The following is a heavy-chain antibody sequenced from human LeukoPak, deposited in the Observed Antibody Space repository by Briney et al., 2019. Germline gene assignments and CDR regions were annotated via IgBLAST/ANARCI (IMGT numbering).Heavy chain of an antibody. CDR1: GGSFSSGTYY. Sequence: NPSETLSLTCTVSGGSFSSGTYYWSWIRQPPGKGLEWIGYIYYSGSTNYNPSLKSRVTVSVDTSKNQCSLKLSSVTTADTAVYYCTRSTNLEAFDIWGQGTMVTVSS. CDR3: TRSTNLEAFDI. CDR2: IYYSGST. J-gene: IGHJ3*02. D-gene: IGHD2-8*01. V-gene: IGHV4-61*01.